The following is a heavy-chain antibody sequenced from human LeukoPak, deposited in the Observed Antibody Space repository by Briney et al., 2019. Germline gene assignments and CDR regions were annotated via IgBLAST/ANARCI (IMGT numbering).Heavy chain of an antibody. V-gene: IGHV4-34*01. D-gene: IGHD3-3*01. Sequence: SETLSLTCAVHGGSFSGYYWSWIRQPPGKGLEWIGEINHSGSTNYNPSLKSRVTISVDTSKNQFSLKLSSVTAADTAVYYCARFLPPTRYYYYGMDVWGQGTTVTVSS. CDR3: ARFLPPTRYYYYGMDV. J-gene: IGHJ6*02. CDR2: INHSGST. CDR1: GGSFSGYY.